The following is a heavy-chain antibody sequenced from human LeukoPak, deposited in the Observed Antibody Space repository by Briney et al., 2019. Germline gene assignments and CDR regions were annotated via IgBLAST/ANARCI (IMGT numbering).Heavy chain of an antibody. CDR2: ISWNSGSI. CDR3: ARVSWGMWYYFDY. D-gene: IGHD2-8*02. Sequence: QPGRSLRLSCAASRFTFDDYAMHWVRQAPGKGLEWVSGISWNSGSIGYADSVKGRFTISRDNAKNSLYLQMNSLRAEDTALYHCARVSWGMWYYFDYWGQGTLVTVSS. J-gene: IGHJ4*02. CDR1: RFTFDDYA. V-gene: IGHV3-9*01.